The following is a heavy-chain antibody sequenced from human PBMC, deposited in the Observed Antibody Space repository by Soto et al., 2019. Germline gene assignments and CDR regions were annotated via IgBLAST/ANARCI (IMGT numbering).Heavy chain of an antibody. J-gene: IGHJ4*02. CDR3: AKPMGHSGYDRADY. D-gene: IGHD5-12*01. Sequence: EVQLLESGGGLVQPGGSLRLSCAASGFTFSSCAMSWVRQAPGKGLEWVSAVSGSGGSTYYADSVKGRFTISRDNSKNTLYLQLNSLRAEDTALYYCAKPMGHSGYDRADYWGQGTLVTVSS. CDR2: VSGSGGST. CDR1: GFTFSSCA. V-gene: IGHV3-23*01.